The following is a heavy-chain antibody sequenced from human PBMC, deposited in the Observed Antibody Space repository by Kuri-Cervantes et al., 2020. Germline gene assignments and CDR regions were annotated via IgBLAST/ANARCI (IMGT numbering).Heavy chain of an antibody. Sequence: GGSLRLSCAASGFTFSSYDTHWVRQATGKGLEWVSAIGTAGDTYYPGSVKGRFTISRENAKNSLYLQMNSLRAEDTAVYYCARDGGLTGYTFSSFDYWGQGTLVTVSS. V-gene: IGHV3-13*01. CDR2: IGTAGDT. CDR3: ARDGGLTGYTFSSFDY. CDR1: GFTFSSYD. J-gene: IGHJ4*02. D-gene: IGHD3-9*01.